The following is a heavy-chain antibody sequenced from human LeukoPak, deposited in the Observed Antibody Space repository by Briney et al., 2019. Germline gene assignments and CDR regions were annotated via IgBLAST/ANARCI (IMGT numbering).Heavy chain of an antibody. Sequence: ASVKVSCKASGYTFTSYDINWVRQATGQGPEWMGWMNPNSGNTGYAQKFQGRVTMTRNTSISTAYMELSSLRSEDTAVYYCARAQGGLYSSLPYFDYWGQGTLVTISS. J-gene: IGHJ4*02. V-gene: IGHV1-8*01. D-gene: IGHD5-12*01. CDR2: MNPNSGNT. CDR3: ARAQGGLYSSLPYFDY. CDR1: GYTFTSYD.